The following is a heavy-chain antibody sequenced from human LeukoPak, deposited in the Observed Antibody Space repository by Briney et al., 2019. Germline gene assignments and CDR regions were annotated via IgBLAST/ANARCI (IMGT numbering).Heavy chain of an antibody. CDR1: GFTFSSYA. CDR2: ISYDGSNK. V-gene: IGHV3-30-3*01. CDR3: AREYSGDGAFDI. Sequence: GGSLRLSGAASGFTFSSYAMHWVRQAPGKGLEWVAVISYDGSNKYYADSVKGRFTISRDNSKNTLYLQMNSLRAEDTAVYYCAREYSGDGAFDIWGQGTMVTVSS. D-gene: IGHD5-12*01. J-gene: IGHJ3*02.